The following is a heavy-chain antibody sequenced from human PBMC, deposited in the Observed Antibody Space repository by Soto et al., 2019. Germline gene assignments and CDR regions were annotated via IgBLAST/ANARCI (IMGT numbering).Heavy chain of an antibody. D-gene: IGHD2-15*01. V-gene: IGHV3-23*01. J-gene: IGHJ4*02. Sequence: PGGSLRLSCAASGFTFSSYSMSWVRQAPGKGLEWVSAISGSGGSTYYADSVKGRFTISRDNSKNTLYLQMNSLRAEDTAVYYCAKLSPSNIVVVVAATGAPDYWGQGTLVTVSS. CDR2: ISGSGGST. CDR3: AKLSPSNIVVVVAATGAPDY. CDR1: GFTFSSYS.